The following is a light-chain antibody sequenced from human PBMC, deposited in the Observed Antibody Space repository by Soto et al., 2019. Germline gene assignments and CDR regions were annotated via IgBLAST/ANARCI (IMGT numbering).Light chain of an antibody. CDR2: WAS. CDR1: QSILFSSNNKNY. CDR3: QQYHSYSPLP. V-gene: IGKV4-1*01. J-gene: IGKJ4*01. Sequence: DIVMTQAPDSLAVSINERATINCKSSQSILFSSNNKNYLAWYQQKAGQPPKLLIYWASTRESGVPDRFSGSGSGTDFTLTISSLQPDDFATYFCQQYHSYSPLPFGGG.